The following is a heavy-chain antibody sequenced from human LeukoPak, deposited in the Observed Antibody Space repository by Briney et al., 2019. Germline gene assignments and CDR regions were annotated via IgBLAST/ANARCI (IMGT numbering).Heavy chain of an antibody. CDR1: GGSISSYY. J-gene: IGHJ4*02. V-gene: IGHV4-59*08. CDR2: IYYSGST. CDR3: ARLPLRSHFDY. Sequence: SETLSLTCTVSGGSISSYYWSWIRQSPGKGLEWIAYIYYSGSTNYNPSLKSRVTISVDTSKNQFSLKLSSVTAADTAVYYCARLPLRSHFDYWGQGTLVTVSS.